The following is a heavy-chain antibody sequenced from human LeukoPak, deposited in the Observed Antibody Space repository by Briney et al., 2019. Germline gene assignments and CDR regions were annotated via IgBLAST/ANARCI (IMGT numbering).Heavy chain of an antibody. V-gene: IGHV3-30*18. CDR1: GFTFSSYG. J-gene: IGHJ4*02. CDR2: ISYDGSNK. Sequence: GGSLRLSCAASGFTFSSYGMHWVRQAPGKGLEWVAVISYDGSNKYYADSVKGRFTISRDNSKNTLYLQMNSLRAEDTAVYYCAKEAGGMIVVVEYYFDYWGQGTLVTVSS. CDR3: AKEAGGMIVVVEYYFDY. D-gene: IGHD3-22*01.